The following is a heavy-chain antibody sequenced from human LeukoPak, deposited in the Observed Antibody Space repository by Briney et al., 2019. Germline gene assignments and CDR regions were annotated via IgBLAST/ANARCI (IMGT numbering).Heavy chain of an antibody. V-gene: IGHV3-30-3*01. CDR3: ARSAVSIAVWLYYFDY. CDR1: GFTFSSYA. CDR2: ISYDGSNK. J-gene: IGHJ4*02. D-gene: IGHD6-6*01. Sequence: GGSLRLSCAASGFTFSSYAMHWVRQAPGKGLEWVAVISYDGSNKYYADSVKGRFTISRDNSKNTLYLRMNSLRAEDTAVYYCARSAVSIAVWLYYFDYWGQGTLVTVSS.